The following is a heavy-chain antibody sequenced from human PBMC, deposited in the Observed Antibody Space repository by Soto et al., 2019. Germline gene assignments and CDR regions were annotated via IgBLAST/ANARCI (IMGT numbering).Heavy chain of an antibody. Sequence: SETLSLTCTVSGGSISSSSYYWGWIRQPPGKGLEWIGSIYYSGSTYYNPSLKSRVTISVDTSKNQFSLKLSSVTAADTAVYYCARQEWELLSKEFGYWGQGTLVTVSS. CDR3: ARQEWELLSKEFGY. CDR1: GGSISSSSYY. CDR2: IYYSGST. V-gene: IGHV4-39*01. D-gene: IGHD1-26*01. J-gene: IGHJ4*02.